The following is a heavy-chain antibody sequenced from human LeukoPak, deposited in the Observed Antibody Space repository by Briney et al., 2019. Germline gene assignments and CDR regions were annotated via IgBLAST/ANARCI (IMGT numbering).Heavy chain of an antibody. J-gene: IGHJ4*02. CDR3: ARESVSGTYYYFDY. CDR1: GDSISSYY. CDR2: IYYSEST. D-gene: IGHD1-26*01. Sequence: SETLSPTCAVSGDSISSYYCSWIRQPPRKGLEWIGYIYYSESTNYNPSLKSRVTLSVDTSKNQFSLKLSSVTAADSAVYYCARESVSGTYYYFDYWGQGTLVTVSS. V-gene: IGHV4-59*01.